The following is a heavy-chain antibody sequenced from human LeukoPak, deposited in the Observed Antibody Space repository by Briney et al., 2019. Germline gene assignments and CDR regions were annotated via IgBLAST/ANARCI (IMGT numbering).Heavy chain of an antibody. CDR3: ARVVAVSGRAFDI. D-gene: IGHD6-19*01. CDR1: GFTFSSYS. J-gene: IGHJ3*02. V-gene: IGHV3-21*01. CDR2: ISSSSSYI. Sequence: KPGGSLRLSCAASGFTFSSYSMNWVRQAPGKGLEWVSSISSSSSYIYYADSVKGRFTISRDNAKSSLYLQMNSLRAEDTAVYYCARVVAVSGRAFDIWGQGTMVTVSS.